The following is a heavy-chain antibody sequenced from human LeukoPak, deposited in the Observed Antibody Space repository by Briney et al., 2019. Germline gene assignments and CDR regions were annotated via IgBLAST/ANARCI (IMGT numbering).Heavy chain of an antibody. J-gene: IGHJ4*02. Sequence: PGRSLTLSCAASGFTFSNYAMHWVRQAPGKGLEWVAVVAYDGSNKYYADSVKGRFTISRDNSKNTLYLQMNSLRAEDAAKYYCATIGDRRTGELSRIDYWGQGTVDTVSS. V-gene: IGHV3-30*04. CDR1: GFTFSNYA. CDR2: VAYDGSNK. D-gene: IGHD7-27*01. CDR3: ATIGDRRTGELSRIDY.